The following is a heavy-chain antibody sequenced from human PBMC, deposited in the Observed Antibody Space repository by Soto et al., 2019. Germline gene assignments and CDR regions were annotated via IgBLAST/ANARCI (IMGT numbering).Heavy chain of an antibody. V-gene: IGHV3-74*03. J-gene: IGHJ4*02. D-gene: IGHD3-9*01. CDR3: AREYYGILAGYYNDF. Sequence: EVQLVESGGGLVQPGGSLRLSCAASGFTFSSYWMHWVRQVPGKGLVWVSRSKKDGTNTEYADSVKGRFTVSRDNAKNTLYLQMSSLRAEDTAIYYCAREYYGILAGYYNDFWGQRTLVTVSS. CDR1: GFTFSSYW. CDR2: SKKDGTNT.